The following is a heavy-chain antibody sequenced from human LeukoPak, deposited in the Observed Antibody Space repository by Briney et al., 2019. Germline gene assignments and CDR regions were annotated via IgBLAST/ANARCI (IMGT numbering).Heavy chain of an antibody. CDR1: GYTFTGYY. J-gene: IGHJ5*02. CDR3: ASSRGFLGWFDP. Sequence: WASVKVSCKASGYTFTGYYMHWVRQAPGQGLEWMGWINPNSGGTNYAQKFQGRVAMTRDTSISTAYMELSRLRSDDTAVYYCASSRGFLGWFDPWGQGTLVTVSS. CDR2: INPNSGGT. V-gene: IGHV1-2*02. D-gene: IGHD3-10*01.